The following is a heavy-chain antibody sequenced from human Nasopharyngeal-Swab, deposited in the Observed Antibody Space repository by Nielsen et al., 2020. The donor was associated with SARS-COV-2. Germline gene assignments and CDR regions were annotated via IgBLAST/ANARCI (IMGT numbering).Heavy chain of an antibody. Sequence: SGPTLVKPTQTLTLTCSIPGFSLSSSTVGVGCIRQPPGKALEWLAVIHWDDAKRYNPSLRSRLTITKDTPKNQLVLTLTTMDPVDTATYFCAHRLGGYSCGDPGEFDYWGQGILVTVSS. J-gene: IGHJ4*02. CDR2: IHWDDAK. CDR1: GFSLSSSTVG. D-gene: IGHD5-18*01. CDR3: AHRLGGYSCGDPGEFDY. V-gene: IGHV2-5*02.